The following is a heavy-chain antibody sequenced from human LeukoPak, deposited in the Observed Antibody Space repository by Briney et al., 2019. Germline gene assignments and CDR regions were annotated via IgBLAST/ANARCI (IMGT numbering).Heavy chain of an antibody. J-gene: IGHJ6*02. D-gene: IGHD2-2*02. V-gene: IGHV1-2*02. CDR2: INPNSGGT. Sequence: ASVTVSCTASGYTFTGYYMHWVRQAPGQGLEWMGWINPNSGGTNYTQKFQGRVTMTRDTSISTAYMELSSLRSEDTAVYYCARDEAGGDIVVVPAAIKDQYYYYGMDVWGQGDTVTVSS. CDR1: GYTFTGYY. CDR3: ARDEAGGDIVVVPAAIKDQYYYYGMDV.